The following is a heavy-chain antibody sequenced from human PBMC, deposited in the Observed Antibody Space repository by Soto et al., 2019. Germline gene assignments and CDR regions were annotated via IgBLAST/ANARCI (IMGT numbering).Heavy chain of an antibody. Sequence: PLQTLSLTCAISGDSVSSKTAAWNWIRLSPSRGLEWLGRTLYRSKWFNDYAVSVKSRITISPDTSKNLFSLQLNSVTPEDTAVYYCARDGPGPDTTYDYWGQGTLVTVSS. V-gene: IGHV6-1*01. CDR1: GDSVSSKTAA. D-gene: IGHD1-1*01. CDR3: ARDGPGPDTTYDY. CDR2: TLYRSKWFN. J-gene: IGHJ4*02.